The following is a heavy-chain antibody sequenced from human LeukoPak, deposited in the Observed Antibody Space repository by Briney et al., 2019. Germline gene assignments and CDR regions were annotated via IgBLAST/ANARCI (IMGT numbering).Heavy chain of an antibody. CDR1: GFTFSSYS. CDR3: AREVTTPSPGAFDI. CDR2: ISSSSSYI. V-gene: IGHV3-21*01. J-gene: IGHJ3*02. Sequence: GGSLRLSCAASGFTFSSYSMNWVRQAPGKGLEWVSSISSSSSYIYYADSVKGRFTISRDNAKNSPYLQMNSLRAEDTAVYYCAREVTTPSPGAFDIWGQGTMVTVSS. D-gene: IGHD4-17*01.